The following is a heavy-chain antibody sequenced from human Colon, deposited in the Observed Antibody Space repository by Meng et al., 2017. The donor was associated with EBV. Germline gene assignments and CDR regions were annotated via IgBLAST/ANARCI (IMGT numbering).Heavy chain of an antibody. CDR3: ARRRGGSGRDC. Sequence: LQLQEAGPGLVNPSETLSPTCTVSGGSISSNGYYGDWVRQPPGKGLEWIGAIYHSGSTSYNPSLQSRVTMFVDTSKNQFSLMLTSVTATDTAVYYCARRRGGSGRDCWGQGTLVTVSS. V-gene: IGHV4-39*01. CDR1: GGSISSNGYY. D-gene: IGHD3-10*01. J-gene: IGHJ4*02. CDR2: IYHSGST.